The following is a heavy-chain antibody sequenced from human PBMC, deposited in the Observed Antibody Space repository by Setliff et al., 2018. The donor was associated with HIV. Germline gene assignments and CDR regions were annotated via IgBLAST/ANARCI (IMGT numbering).Heavy chain of an antibody. D-gene: IGHD2-21*01. J-gene: IGHJ3*01. CDR2: IKDDESEK. CDR1: GSMFSDYW. V-gene: IGHV3-7*01. CDR3: ARDRSPRGDGPSYDFAWALDL. Sequence: PGGSLRLSCAGSGSMFSDYWLHWVRQAPGKGLEWVAGIKDDESEKYYVDSVRGRFTISRDNARNSLFLQMNNLRADDTAVYYCARDRSPRGDGPSYDFAWALDLWGQGTMVTVSS.